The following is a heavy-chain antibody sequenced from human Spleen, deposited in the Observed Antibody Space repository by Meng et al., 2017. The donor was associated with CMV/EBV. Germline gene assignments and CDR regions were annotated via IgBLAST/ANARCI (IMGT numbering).Heavy chain of an antibody. J-gene: IGHJ4*02. D-gene: IGHD3-3*01. V-gene: IGHV4-34*01. CDR3: ARTGGDPKHYDFWSGYFPYYFDY. CDR1: GGSFSGYY. CDR2: INHSGST. Sequence: SETLSLTCAVYGGSFSGYYWSWIRQPPGKRLEWIGEINHSGSTNYNPSLKSRVTISVDTSKNQFSLKLSSVTAADTAVYYCARTGGDPKHYDFWSGYFPYYFDYWGQGTLVTVSS.